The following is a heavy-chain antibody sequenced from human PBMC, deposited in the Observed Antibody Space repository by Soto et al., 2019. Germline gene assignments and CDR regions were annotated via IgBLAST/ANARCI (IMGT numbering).Heavy chain of an antibody. J-gene: IGHJ4*02. V-gene: IGHV3-11*06. CDR2: ISSSSSYT. CDR3: ARASYYYDSSGYYYYFDY. CDR1: GFTFSDYY. Sequence: GGSLRLSCAASGFTFSDYYMSWIRQAPGKGLEWVSYISSSSSYTNYADSVKGRFTISRDNAKNSLYLQMNSLRAEDTAVYYCARASYYYDSSGYYYYFDYWGQGTLVTVSS. D-gene: IGHD3-22*01.